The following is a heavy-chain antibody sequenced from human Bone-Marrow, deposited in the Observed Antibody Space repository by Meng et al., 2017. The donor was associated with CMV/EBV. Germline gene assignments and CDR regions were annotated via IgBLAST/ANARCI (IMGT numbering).Heavy chain of an antibody. CDR2: ILSGTNDI. D-gene: IGHD4-17*01. Sequence: GESLKISCAASGFTFSGYTMNWVRQAPGKGLEWVSYILSGTNDIYYADSMKGRFTISRDNAKNSLYLQMNSLRAEDTAVYYCARSGDYGDYFDDWGQGKLVPGAS. CDR3: ARSGDYGDYFDD. V-gene: IGHV3-21*01. J-gene: IGHJ4*02. CDR1: GFTFSGYT.